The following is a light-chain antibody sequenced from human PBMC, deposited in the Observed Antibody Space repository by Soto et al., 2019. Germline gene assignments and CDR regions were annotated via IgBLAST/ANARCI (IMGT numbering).Light chain of an antibody. V-gene: IGLV1-44*01. CDR3: ATWDDSLNVV. CDR2: SND. Sequence: QSVLTQSPSASGTPGQRVSISCSGSTSNIGTNTVSWHQHVPGTAPKLLIYSNDQRPSAVPGRFSGSKSGTSASLAISGLLSEDEADYYCATWDDSLNVVFGGGTQLTVL. J-gene: IGLJ2*01. CDR1: TSNIGTNT.